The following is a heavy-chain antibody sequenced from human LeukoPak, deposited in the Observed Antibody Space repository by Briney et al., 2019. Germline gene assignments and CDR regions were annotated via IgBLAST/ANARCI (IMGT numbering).Heavy chain of an antibody. CDR1: GYTFTSYG. CDR2: ISAYNGNT. J-gene: IGHJ4*02. V-gene: IGHV1-18*01. CDR3: ARRYCSGGSCSIFDY. D-gene: IGHD2-15*01. Sequence: ASVKVSCKASGYTFTSYGISWVRQAPGQGLEWMGWISAYNGNTNYAQKLQGRVTMTTDTSTSTAYMELRSLRSDGTAVYYCARRYCSGGSCSIFDYWGQGTLVTVSS.